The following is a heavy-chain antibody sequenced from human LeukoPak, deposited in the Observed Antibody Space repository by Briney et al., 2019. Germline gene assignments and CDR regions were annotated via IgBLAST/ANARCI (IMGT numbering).Heavy chain of an antibody. V-gene: IGHV4-59*08. CDR1: GASISNYY. J-gene: IGHJ3*02. D-gene: IGHD3-10*01. CDR2: IHYSGTT. CDR3: ARQESGWRGAFDI. Sequence: SETLSLTCTVSGASISNYYWTWIRQPPGKGLEWIGYIHYSGTTNYDPSLKSRGTISVDKSKNKFSLELSSVTAADTAMYYCARQESGWRGAFDIWGQATMVTVSS.